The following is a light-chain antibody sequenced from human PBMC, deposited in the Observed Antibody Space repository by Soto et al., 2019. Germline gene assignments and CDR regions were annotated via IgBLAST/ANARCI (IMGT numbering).Light chain of an antibody. CDR3: QSYDSSLSVV. CDR2: GNS. Sequence: QLVLTQPPSVSGAPGQRVTISCTGGSSTIGAGYDVHWYQQLPGTAPKLLIYGNSNRPSGVPDRFSGSKSGTSASLAITGLQAEDEADYYCQSYDSSLSVVFGGGTKLTVL. J-gene: IGLJ2*01. V-gene: IGLV1-40*01. CDR1: SSTIGAGYD.